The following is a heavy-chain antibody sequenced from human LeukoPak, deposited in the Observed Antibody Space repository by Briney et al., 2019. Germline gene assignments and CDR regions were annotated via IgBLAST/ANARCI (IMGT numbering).Heavy chain of an antibody. V-gene: IGHV3-33*01. CDR2: IWYDGSNP. CDR3: ARPYTGSYYYDY. J-gene: IGHJ4*02. Sequence: GRSLRLSCAASGFTFSSYGMHWVRQAPGKGLEWLALIWYDGSNPYYADSVKGRFTISRDNSNNTLYLQMNCLRPEDTAVYYCARPYTGSYYYDYWGQGTLVTVSS. CDR1: GFTFSSYG. D-gene: IGHD1-26*01.